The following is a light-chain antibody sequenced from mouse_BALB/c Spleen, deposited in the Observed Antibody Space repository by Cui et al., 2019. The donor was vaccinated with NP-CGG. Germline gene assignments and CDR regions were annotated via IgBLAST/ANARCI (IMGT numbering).Light chain of an antibody. Sequence: QAVVTQESALTTSPGETVTLTCRSSTGAVTTNNYANWVQEKPDHLFTGLIGGTNNRAPGVPARFSGSLIGDKAALTIIGAQTEDEAIYFCALWYSNHWMFGGGTKLTVL. CDR1: TGAVTTNNY. V-gene: IGLV1*01. CDR2: GTN. J-gene: IGLJ1*01. CDR3: ALWYSNHWM.